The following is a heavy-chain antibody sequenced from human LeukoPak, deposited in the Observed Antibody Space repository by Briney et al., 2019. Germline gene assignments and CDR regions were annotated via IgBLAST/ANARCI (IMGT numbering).Heavy chain of an antibody. V-gene: IGHV4-4*07. CDR2: IYTSGST. CDR3: ARGLPVAGQNYFDY. Sequence: PSETLSLTCSVSGGSTSNYYWTWIRQPAGKGLEWIGRIYTSGSTNYNPSLKSRVTMSVDTSKNQFSLRLSSVTAADTAVYYCARGLPVAGQNYFDYWGQGTLVTVSP. D-gene: IGHD6-19*01. CDR1: GGSTSNYY. J-gene: IGHJ4*02.